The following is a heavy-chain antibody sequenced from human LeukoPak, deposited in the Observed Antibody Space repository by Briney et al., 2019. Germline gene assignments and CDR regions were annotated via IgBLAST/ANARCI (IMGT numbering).Heavy chain of an antibody. J-gene: IGHJ4*02. CDR3: ARFGYVATVDV. Sequence: GGSLRLSCAASGFSFSAYWMTWVRQAPGTGLEWVANINPAGSETYYVDPVKGRFSISRDNAKNLVYLQMNSLRAEDTAVYHCARFGYVATVDVWGQGTPVTVS. D-gene: IGHD1-1*01. V-gene: IGHV3-7*01. CDR2: INPAGSET. CDR1: GFSFSAYW.